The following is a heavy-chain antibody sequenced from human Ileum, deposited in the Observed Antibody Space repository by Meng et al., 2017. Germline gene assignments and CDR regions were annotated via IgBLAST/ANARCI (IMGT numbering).Heavy chain of an antibody. J-gene: IGHJ3*02. CDR1: GITVSSNY. CDR2: IYSGGST. D-gene: IGHD6-6*01. CDR3: ATARYPVDAFDI. V-gene: IGHV3-66*02. Sequence: GESLKISCAASGITVSSNYMSWVRQAPGKGLEWVSGIYSGGSTYYPDSVKGRFTISRDNSKNTLFLQMNSLRTDDMAVSYCATARYPVDAFDIWGRGTMVTVSS.